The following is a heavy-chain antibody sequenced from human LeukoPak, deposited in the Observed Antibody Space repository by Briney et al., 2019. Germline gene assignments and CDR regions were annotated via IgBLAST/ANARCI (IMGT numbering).Heavy chain of an antibody. J-gene: IGHJ3*02. V-gene: IGHV4-38-2*02. CDR2: IYHSGST. D-gene: IGHD2-21*02. CDR1: GYSISSGYY. Sequence: SETLSLTCTVSGYSISSGYYWGWIRQPPGKGLEWIGSIYHSGSTYYNPSLKSRVTISVDKSKNQFSLKLSSVTAADTAVYYCARDAYCGGDCYAFDIWGQGTMVTVSS. CDR3: ARDAYCGGDCYAFDI.